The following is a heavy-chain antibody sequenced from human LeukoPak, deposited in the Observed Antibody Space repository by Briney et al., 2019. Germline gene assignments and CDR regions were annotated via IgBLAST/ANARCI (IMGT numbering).Heavy chain of an antibody. CDR3: SDGFDI. CDR1: GFTFSNYA. Sequence: GGSLILSCAASGFTFSNYAMSWVRQVPGRGLEWVSTISSRGDSTYDADSVKGRFTISRDNAKNSLYLQMNSLRAEDTALYYCSDGFDIWGQGTMVTVSS. CDR2: ISSRGDST. J-gene: IGHJ3*02. V-gene: IGHV3-23*01.